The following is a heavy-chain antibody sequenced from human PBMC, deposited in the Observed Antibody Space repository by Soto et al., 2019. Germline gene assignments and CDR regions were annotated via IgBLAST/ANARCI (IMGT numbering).Heavy chain of an antibody. V-gene: IGHV3-48*01. D-gene: IGHD6-19*01. J-gene: IGHJ5*02. CDR3: ARDPGKSSGWPIFAP. CDR2: IGYGGRT. CDR1: GFSVSDYN. Sequence: EVQVVESGGASVQPGGSLRLSCAASGFSVSDYNMNWVRRAPGKGLEWISFIGYGGRTYYAGSVEGRFTIARDSGRNSLYLQMSSLRAEDTAMYYCARDPGKSSGWPIFAPWSQGTLVTVSS.